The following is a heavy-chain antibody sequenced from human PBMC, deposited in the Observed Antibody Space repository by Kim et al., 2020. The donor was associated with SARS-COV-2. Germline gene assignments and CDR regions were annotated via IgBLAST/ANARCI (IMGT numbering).Heavy chain of an antibody. CDR1: GFTFSDYY. CDR2: ISSSGSTI. J-gene: IGHJ3*02. Sequence: GGSLRLSCAASGFTFSDYYMSWIRQAPGKGLEWVSYISSSGSTIYYADSVKGRFTISRDNAKNSLYLQMNSLRAEDTAVYYCARGELGIVATSRVHAFDIWGQGTMVTVSS. V-gene: IGHV3-11*01. D-gene: IGHD5-12*01. CDR3: ARGELGIVATSRVHAFDI.